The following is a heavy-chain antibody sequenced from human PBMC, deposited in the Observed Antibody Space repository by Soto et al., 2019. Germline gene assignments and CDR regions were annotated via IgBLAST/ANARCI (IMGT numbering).Heavy chain of an antibody. CDR3: TRQPLDVPVASAIDY. J-gene: IGHJ4*02. CDR2: IPSKTNTYAT. D-gene: IGHD6-19*01. Sequence: EVQLVESGGGLVQPGGSLKLSCAASGFTFSGSTIHWVRQTSWKGLEWVGRIPSKTNTYATAYAASVKGRFTISRDDSKNTAYLQMNSLKTDDTAVYYCTRQPLDVPVASAIDYWGQGTLVPVSS. CDR1: GFTFSGST. V-gene: IGHV3-73*02.